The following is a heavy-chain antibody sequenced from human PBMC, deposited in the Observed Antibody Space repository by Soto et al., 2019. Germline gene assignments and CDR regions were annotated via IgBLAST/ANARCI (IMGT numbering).Heavy chain of an antibody. V-gene: IGHV3-53*01. Sequence: GSLRLSCAAFGLTVSGKKYMAWVRQAPGKGLEWVSALYDLDGTYYADSVKGRFTTSGDSSKTIVYLQMNSLRPDDTAVYYCASWHLQEHAYDVRGQGTTVTVSS. J-gene: IGHJ3*01. CDR1: GLTVSGKKY. CDR2: LYDLDGT. D-gene: IGHD4-4*01. CDR3: ASWHLQEHAYDV.